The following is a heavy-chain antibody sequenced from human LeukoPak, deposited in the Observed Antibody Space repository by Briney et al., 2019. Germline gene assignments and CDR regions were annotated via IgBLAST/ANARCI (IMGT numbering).Heavy chain of an antibody. Sequence: PGGSLRLSCAASGFTFSSYAMSWVRQAPGKGLEWVSAISGSGGSTYYADSVKGRFTISRDNSKNTLYLQMNSLRAEDTAVYHCAVSGYYYSTPDYWGQGTLVTVSS. J-gene: IGHJ4*02. D-gene: IGHD3-22*01. CDR1: GFTFSSYA. CDR2: ISGSGGST. V-gene: IGHV3-23*01. CDR3: AVSGYYYSTPDY.